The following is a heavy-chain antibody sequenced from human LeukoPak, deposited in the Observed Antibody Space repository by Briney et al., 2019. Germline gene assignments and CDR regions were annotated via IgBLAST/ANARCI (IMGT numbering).Heavy chain of an antibody. V-gene: IGHV4-34*01. CDR3: ARVPRGY. Sequence: KTSETLSLTCAVYGGSFSGYYWSWIRQPPGKGLEWIGEINHSGSTNYNPSLKSRVTISVDTSKNQFSLKLSSVTAADTAVYYCARVPRGYWGQGTLVTVSS. CDR1: GGSFSGYY. D-gene: IGHD3-10*01. CDR2: INHSGST. J-gene: IGHJ4*02.